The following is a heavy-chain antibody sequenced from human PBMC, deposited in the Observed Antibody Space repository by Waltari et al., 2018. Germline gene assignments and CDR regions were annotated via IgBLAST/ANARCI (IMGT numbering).Heavy chain of an antibody. D-gene: IGHD2-21*01. Sequence: QVQLQESGPGLVKPSETLSLTCAVSGYSISSGYYWGWIRKPPGKGLELIGSIYHSGSTYYNPSLKSRVTISVDTSKNQFSLKLSSVTAADTAVYYCARHRRIGVVIANWFDPWGQGTLVTVSS. V-gene: IGHV4-38-2*01. J-gene: IGHJ5*02. CDR3: ARHRRIGVVIANWFDP. CDR1: GYSISSGYY. CDR2: IYHSGST.